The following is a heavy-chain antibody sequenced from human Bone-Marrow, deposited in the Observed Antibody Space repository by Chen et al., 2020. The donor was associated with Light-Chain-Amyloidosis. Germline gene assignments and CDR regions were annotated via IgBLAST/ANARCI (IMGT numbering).Heavy chain of an antibody. CDR3: SREFTGYDDY. J-gene: IGHJ4*02. V-gene: IGHV3-74*01. CDR1: GFTFRTSW. CDR2: INPDGTRV. D-gene: IGHD5-12*01. Sequence: DVQLLESGGGLVQPGRSLRLSCAASGFTFRTSWMHWLRQAPGKGLVWVSRINPDGTRVDYADSVRGRFTISRDDAKSTVYLQMNSLRAEDTAVYYCSREFTGYDDYWGQGTLVTVSS.